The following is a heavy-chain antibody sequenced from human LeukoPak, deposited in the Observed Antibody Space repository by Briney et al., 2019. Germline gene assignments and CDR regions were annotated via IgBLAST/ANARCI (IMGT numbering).Heavy chain of an antibody. CDR2: IGTAGDT. D-gene: IGHD3-10*01. J-gene: IGHJ4*02. CDR1: GFTFSSYD. Sequence: GGSLRLSCAASGFTFSSYDMHWVRQATGKGLEWVSGIGTAGDTYYPGSVKGRFTISKENAKNSLYLQMNSLRAGDTAVYYCARGYYYGSGSYWGFDYWGQGTLVTVSS. V-gene: IGHV3-13*04. CDR3: ARGYYYGSGSYWGFDY.